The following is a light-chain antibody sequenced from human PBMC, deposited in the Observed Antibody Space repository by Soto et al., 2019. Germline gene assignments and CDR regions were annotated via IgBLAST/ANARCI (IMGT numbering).Light chain of an antibody. CDR3: MHRILVPKT. CDR1: QSLLHSNGKTF. Sequence: DVVMTQTPLSLSVTPGQPASISCKSSQSLLHSNGKTFFYWYLQRPGQSPQLLIYGLINRFSGVSDKDRGSGSWPDFTLKISRVEAEDVGGYSCMHRILVPKTFGLGTKLDVK. V-gene: IGKV2D-29*02. CDR2: GLI. J-gene: IGKJ2*01.